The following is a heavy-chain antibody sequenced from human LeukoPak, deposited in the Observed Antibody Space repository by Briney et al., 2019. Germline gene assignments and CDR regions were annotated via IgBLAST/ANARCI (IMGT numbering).Heavy chain of an antibody. V-gene: IGHV4-4*07. J-gene: IGHJ4*02. Sequence: SETLSLTCTVSGYSIRTGYYRGWSRQPAGRGLEWIGRISTSGSTNYNPSLKSRVTISVDTSKNQFSLKMSSVTAPHTAVYYCARAFSSGWYLYFDYWGQGTRVSVSS. D-gene: IGHD6-19*01. CDR3: ARAFSSGWYLYFDY. CDR1: GYSIRTGYY. CDR2: ISTSGST.